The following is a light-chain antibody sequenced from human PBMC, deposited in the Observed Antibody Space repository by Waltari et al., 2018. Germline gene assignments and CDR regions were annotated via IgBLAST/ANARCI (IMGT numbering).Light chain of an antibody. CDR1: QRISRN. V-gene: IGKV3D-15*01. Sequence: EIVMTQSPATLSVSPGERATLSCRASQRISRNLAWYQQKPGQAPRLLIYGASTRATGVPARFSGSGSGTEFTLTISSPQSEDFAVYYCQQYNNWPPMYTFGQGTKLEIK. CDR2: GAS. J-gene: IGKJ2*01. CDR3: QQYNNWPPMYT.